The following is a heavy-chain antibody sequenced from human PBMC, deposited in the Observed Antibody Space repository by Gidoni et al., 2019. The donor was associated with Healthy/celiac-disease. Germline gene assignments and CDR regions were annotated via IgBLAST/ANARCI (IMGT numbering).Heavy chain of an antibody. CDR2: ISDEGSNK. CDR3: ARDRGTTVTTGTFDY. CDR1: GFTFSSYA. D-gene: IGHD4-17*01. Sequence: QVQLVESGGGVVQPGRSLRLSCAAAGFTFSSYARHWVGRAPGKGLEVVSVISDEGSNKNYADSVKGRFTSSRDNSKNTLYLQMNSRRAEDTAVYDCARDRGTTVTTGTFDYWGQGTLVTVSS. J-gene: IGHJ4*02. V-gene: IGHV3-30-3*01.